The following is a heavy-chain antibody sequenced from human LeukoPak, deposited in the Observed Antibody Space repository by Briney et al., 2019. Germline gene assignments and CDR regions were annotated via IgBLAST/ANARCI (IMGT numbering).Heavy chain of an antibody. J-gene: IGHJ6*03. D-gene: IGHD3-3*01. CDR2: INPNSGGT. Sequence: ASVKVSCKASGYTFTGYYMHWVRQAPGQGLEWMGWINPNSGGTNYAQKFQGRVAMTRDTSISTAYMELGRLRSDDTAVYYCASHMSPVGFGVVTYHTDYYYYMDVWGKGTTVTISS. V-gene: IGHV1-2*02. CDR1: GYTFTGYY. CDR3: ASHMSPVGFGVVTYHTDYYYYMDV.